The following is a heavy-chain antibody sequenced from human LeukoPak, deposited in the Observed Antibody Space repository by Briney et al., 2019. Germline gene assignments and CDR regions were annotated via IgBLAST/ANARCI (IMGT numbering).Heavy chain of an antibody. CDR3: ARGIAAAGTWFDP. Sequence: GGSLRLSCAASGFTFSSYSMNWVRQGPGKGLEWVSSISSSSSYIYYADSVKGRFTISRDNAKNSLYLQMNSLGAEDTAVYYCARGIAAAGTWFDPWGQGTLVTVSS. J-gene: IGHJ5*02. D-gene: IGHD6-13*01. CDR1: GFTFSSYS. V-gene: IGHV3-21*01. CDR2: ISSSSSYI.